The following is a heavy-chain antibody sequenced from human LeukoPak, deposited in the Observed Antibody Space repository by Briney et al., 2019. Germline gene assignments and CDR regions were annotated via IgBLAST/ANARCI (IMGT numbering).Heavy chain of an antibody. Sequence: PSETLSLTCTVSGGSISSGSYYWSWIRQPAGKGLEWIGRIYTSGSTYYNPSLKSRVTISVDTSKNQFSLKLSSVTAADTAVYYCARGMVRGVMKGPGWFDPWGQGTLVTVSS. V-gene: IGHV4-61*02. CDR2: IYTSGST. CDR3: ARGMVRGVMKGPGWFDP. CDR1: GGSISSGSYY. J-gene: IGHJ5*02. D-gene: IGHD3-10*01.